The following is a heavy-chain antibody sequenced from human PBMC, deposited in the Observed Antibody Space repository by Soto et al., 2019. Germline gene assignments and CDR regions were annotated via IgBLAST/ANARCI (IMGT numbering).Heavy chain of an antibody. Sequence: QVTLKESGPVLVKPTETLTLTCTVSGFSLSNARMGVSWIRQPPGKALEWLAHIFSNDEKSYSTSLKSRLTIYKDTSKSQVVLTMTNMDPVDTATYYCARYYYDSSGFHPNYYYGMDVWGQGTTVTVSS. J-gene: IGHJ6*02. CDR1: GFSLSNARMG. V-gene: IGHV2-26*01. CDR2: IFSNDEK. CDR3: ARYYYDSSGFHPNYYYGMDV. D-gene: IGHD3-22*01.